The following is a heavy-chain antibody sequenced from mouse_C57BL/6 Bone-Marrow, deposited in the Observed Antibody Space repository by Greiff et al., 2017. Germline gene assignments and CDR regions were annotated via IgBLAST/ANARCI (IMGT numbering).Heavy chain of an antibody. D-gene: IGHD2-5*01. J-gene: IGHJ2*01. CDR2: INPGSGGT. Sequence: VQLQQSGAELVRPGTSVKVSCKASGYAFTNYLIEWVKQRPGQGLEWIGVINPGSGGTNYNEKFKGKATLTADKSSSTAYMQLSSLTSEDSAVYFCARSGNYTNHGDYWGQGTTLTVSS. CDR1: GYAFTNYL. V-gene: IGHV1-54*01. CDR3: ARSGNYTNHGDY.